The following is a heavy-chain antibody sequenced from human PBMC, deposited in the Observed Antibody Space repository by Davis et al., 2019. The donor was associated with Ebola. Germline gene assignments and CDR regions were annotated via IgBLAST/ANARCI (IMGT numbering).Heavy chain of an antibody. CDR3: VRGARDYYEFWSNDSVGWSRGMDV. J-gene: IGHJ6*02. V-gene: IGHV3-74*01. CDR2: INSDENHK. CDR1: GFIFRSYW. D-gene: IGHD3-3*01. Sequence: PGGSLRLSCAGSGFIFRSYWMEWVRQAPGKGLVWVSRINSDENHKDYAASVKGRFTISRDNSKNTLFLHMNSLRAEDTAVYYCVRGARDYYEFWSNDSVGWSRGMDVWGQGTTVTVSS.